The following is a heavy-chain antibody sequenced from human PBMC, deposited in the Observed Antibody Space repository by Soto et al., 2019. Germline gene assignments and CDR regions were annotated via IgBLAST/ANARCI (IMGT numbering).Heavy chain of an antibody. CDR2: ISAYNGNT. Sequence: GASVKVSCKASGYTFTSYGISWVRQAPGQGLEWMGWISAYNGNTNYAQKLQGRVTMTTDTSTSTAYMELRSLRSDDTAVYYCARDGLVDVDIVATIFPKYYYYGMDVWGQGTTVTVSS. CDR3: ARDGLVDVDIVATIFPKYYYYGMDV. V-gene: IGHV1-18*01. J-gene: IGHJ6*02. D-gene: IGHD5-12*01. CDR1: GYTFTSYG.